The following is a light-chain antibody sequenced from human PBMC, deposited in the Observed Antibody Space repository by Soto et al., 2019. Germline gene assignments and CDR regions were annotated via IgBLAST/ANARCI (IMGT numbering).Light chain of an antibody. Sequence: EIVMTQSPATLSVSPGERATLSCRASQSVSSNLAWYQQKPGQPPRLLIYGASTRARGIPARFSGSGSGTEFTLTISSLQSEDFAVYYCQQYNNWLWTFGQGTKVEIK. J-gene: IGKJ1*01. CDR1: QSVSSN. CDR3: QQYNNWLWT. CDR2: GAS. V-gene: IGKV3-15*01.